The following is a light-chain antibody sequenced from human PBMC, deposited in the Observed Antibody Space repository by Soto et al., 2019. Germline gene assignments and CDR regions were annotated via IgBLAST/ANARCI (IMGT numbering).Light chain of an antibody. CDR3: SSSTTSGNPV. Sequence: QSALTQPASVSGSPGQTITISCTGTSSDVGGYNYLSWYQQHPGKAPKVMIYEVSNRPSGVSNRFSGSKSGNTASLTISGLQAEDEADYFCSSSTTSGNPVFGGGTKVTVL. CDR2: EVS. J-gene: IGLJ3*02. CDR1: SSDVGGYNY. V-gene: IGLV2-14*01.